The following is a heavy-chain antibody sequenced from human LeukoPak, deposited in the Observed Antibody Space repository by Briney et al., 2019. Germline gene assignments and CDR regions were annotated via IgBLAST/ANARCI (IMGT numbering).Heavy chain of an antibody. J-gene: IGHJ4*02. CDR3: ARGRGALLDY. CDR1: GFTFSSYS. CDR2: ISSSSSYI. D-gene: IGHD3-16*01. Sequence: GGSLRLSCAASGFTFSSYSMNWVRQAPGKGLEWVSSISSSSSYIYYADSVKGRFTISRDNAKSSLYLQMNSLRAEDTAVYYCARGRGALLDYWGQGTLVTVSS. V-gene: IGHV3-21*01.